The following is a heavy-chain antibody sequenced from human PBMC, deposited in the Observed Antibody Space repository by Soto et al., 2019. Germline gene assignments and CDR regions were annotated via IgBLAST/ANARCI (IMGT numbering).Heavy chain of an antibody. CDR2: IIPIFGTA. V-gene: IGHV1-69*12. J-gene: IGHJ6*02. CDR1: GGTFSSYA. Sequence: QVQLVQSGAELKKPGSSVKVSCKASGGTFSSYAISWVRQAPGQGLEWMGGIIPIFGTANYAQKFQGRVTITADDSTRTVYMQLSSLRYEDTAVYYCAVVGFDYDHYYYYGMDVWGQGTTVTVSS. D-gene: IGHD4-17*01. CDR3: AVVGFDYDHYYYYGMDV.